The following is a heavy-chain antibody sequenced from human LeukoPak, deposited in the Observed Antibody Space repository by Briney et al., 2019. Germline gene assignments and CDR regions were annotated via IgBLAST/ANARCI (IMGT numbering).Heavy chain of an antibody. D-gene: IGHD3-16*01. Sequence: GGSLRLSCTASGFTFSDYYMSWIRQAPGKGLEWVSYISKTDSSTNYADSVRGRFTISRDDAKSSLYLQMNSLRAEDTAVYYCARDSSGGGGLDWGQGTLVTVSS. CDR2: ISKTDSST. CDR1: GFTFSDYY. CDR3: ARDSSGGGGLD. J-gene: IGHJ4*02. V-gene: IGHV3-11*04.